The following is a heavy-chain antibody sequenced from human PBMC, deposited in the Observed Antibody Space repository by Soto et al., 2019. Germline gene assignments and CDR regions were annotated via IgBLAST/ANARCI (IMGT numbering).Heavy chain of an antibody. CDR1: GYTFTSYY. Sequence: GASVKVSCKASGYTFTSYYIHWVRQAPGQGLEWMGIINPRGGITTYAQKFQGRLTMTGDTSTSTVYMELSSLTSEDMAMYHCASSPAYGSSWYGIPPDLSHGMDVWGQGTTVTV. CDR3: ASSPAYGSSWYGIPPDLSHGMDV. V-gene: IGHV1-46*01. CDR2: INPRGGIT. J-gene: IGHJ6*02. D-gene: IGHD6-13*01.